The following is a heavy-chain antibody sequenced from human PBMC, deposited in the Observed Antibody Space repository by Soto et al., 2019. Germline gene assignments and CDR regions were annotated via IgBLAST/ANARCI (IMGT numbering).Heavy chain of an antibody. Sequence: ASVKVSYKASGYTFTSYGISWVRQAPGQGLEWMGWISAYNGNTNYAQKLQGRVTMTTDTSTSTAYMELRSLRSDDTAVYYCAREGPVAGKPRPSDYWGQGTLVTVSS. J-gene: IGHJ4*02. V-gene: IGHV1-18*01. D-gene: IGHD6-19*01. CDR3: AREGPVAGKPRPSDY. CDR1: GYTFTSYG. CDR2: ISAYNGNT.